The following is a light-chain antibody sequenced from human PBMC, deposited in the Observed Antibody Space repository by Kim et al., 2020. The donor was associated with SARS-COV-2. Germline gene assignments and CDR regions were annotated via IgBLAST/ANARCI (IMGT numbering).Light chain of an antibody. CDR3: QQYDTYQT. V-gene: IGKV1-5*03. CDR1: QSISSW. Sequence: DIQMTQSPYTLSASVGDRVTITCRASQSISSWLAWYQQKPGKAPKLLIYKASNLETGVPSRFSGSGYGTEFTLTISSLQPDDFATYYCQQYDTYQTFGQGTKVDIK. J-gene: IGKJ1*01. CDR2: KAS.